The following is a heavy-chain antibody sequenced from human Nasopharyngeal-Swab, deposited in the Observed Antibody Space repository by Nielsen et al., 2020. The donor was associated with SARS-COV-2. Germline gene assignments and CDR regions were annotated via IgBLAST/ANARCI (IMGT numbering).Heavy chain of an antibody. J-gene: IGHJ6*02. V-gene: IGHV4-39*01. D-gene: IGHD1-26*01. Sequence: PGKGLEWIGSIYYSGGTYYNPSLKSRVTISVDTSKNQFSLKLSSVTAADTAVYYCASQGSGSYYLLYYYYGMDVWGQGTTVTVSS. CDR3: ASQGSGSYYLLYYYYGMDV. CDR2: IYYSGGT.